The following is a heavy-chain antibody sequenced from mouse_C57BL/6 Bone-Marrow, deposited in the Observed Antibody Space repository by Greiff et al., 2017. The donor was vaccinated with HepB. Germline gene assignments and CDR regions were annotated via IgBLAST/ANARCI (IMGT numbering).Heavy chain of an antibody. Sequence: QVQLQQSGAELVRPGASVTLSCKASGYTFTDYEMHWVKQTPVHGLEWIGAIDPETGGTAYNQKFKGKAILTADKSSSTAYMWLRSLTSEDSAVYYCTREGNSYWYFDVWGTGTTVTVSS. J-gene: IGHJ1*03. CDR3: TREGNSYWYFDV. V-gene: IGHV1-15*01. CDR2: IDPETGGT. CDR1: GYTFTDYE.